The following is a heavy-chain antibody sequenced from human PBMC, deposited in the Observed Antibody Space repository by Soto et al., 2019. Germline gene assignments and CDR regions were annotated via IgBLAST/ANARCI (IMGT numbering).Heavy chain of an antibody. CDR2: MYYSGST. CDR3: ARGTFGVVKD. CDR1: GGSISSYY. Sequence: QVQLQESGPGLVKPSETLSLTCTVSGGSISSYYWSWIRQSPGKGLEWIGYMYYSGSTNYNPSLKSRVTISIDTSRNQFSLKLISVTAADTAVYYCARGTFGVVKDWGQGTLVNVAS. V-gene: IGHV4-59*01. J-gene: IGHJ4*02. D-gene: IGHD3-3*01.